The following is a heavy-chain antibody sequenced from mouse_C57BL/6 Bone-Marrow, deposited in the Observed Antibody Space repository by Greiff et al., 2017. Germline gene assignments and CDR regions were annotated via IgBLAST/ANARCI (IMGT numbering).Heavy chain of an antibody. D-gene: IGHD2-10*02. Sequence: VQLQQSGPGLVAPSQSLSITCTVSGFSLTSYGVDWVRQSPGKGLEWLGVICGVGSTNYNSALKSRLSISKDNSKSQVFLKMNSLQTDDTAMYYCASDGGYGNCAWFAYWGQGTLVTVSA. V-gene: IGHV2-6*01. CDR2: ICGVGST. J-gene: IGHJ3*01. CDR1: GFSLTSYG. CDR3: ASDGGYGNCAWFAY.